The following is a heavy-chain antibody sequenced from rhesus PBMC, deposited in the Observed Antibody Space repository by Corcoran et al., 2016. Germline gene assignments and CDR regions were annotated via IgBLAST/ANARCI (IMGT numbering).Heavy chain of an antibody. CDR3: ARSYSGGWKLDV. J-gene: IGHJ5-2*02. V-gene: IGHV4S11*01. CDR1: GGSISSNY. Sequence: QVQLQESGPGLVKPLETLSLTCAVSGGSISSNYWSWIRQPPGKELEWIGYSYGSGSTTNYNPARTSRVTLSVDTSKNQFSLKLTAVTAADTAVYFCARSYSGGWKLDVWGRGVLVAVSS. CDR2: SYGSGSTT. D-gene: IGHD6-37*01.